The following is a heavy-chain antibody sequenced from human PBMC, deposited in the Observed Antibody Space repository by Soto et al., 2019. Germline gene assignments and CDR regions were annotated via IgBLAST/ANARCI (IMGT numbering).Heavy chain of an antibody. J-gene: IGHJ4*02. CDR1: GFTVSSNY. CDR3: ARSPYSYGPIDY. Sequence: GGSLRLSCSASGFTVSSNYMSWVRQAPGKGLEWVSVIYSGGSTYYADSVKGRFTISRDNSKNTLYLQMNSLRAEDTAVYYCARSPYSYGPIDYWGQGTLVTVSS. CDR2: IYSGGST. D-gene: IGHD5-18*01. V-gene: IGHV3-66*01.